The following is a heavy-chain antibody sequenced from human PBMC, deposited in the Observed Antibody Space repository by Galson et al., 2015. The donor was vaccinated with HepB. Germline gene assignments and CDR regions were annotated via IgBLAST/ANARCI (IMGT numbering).Heavy chain of an antibody. CDR1: GFTFSSYV. V-gene: IGHV3-23*01. CDR3: AKDLDPSYKVFHY. J-gene: IGHJ4*02. D-gene: IGHD1-14*01. Sequence: SLRLSCAASGFTFSSYVMSWVRQAPGKGLEWVAVISGSGGSTYYADSVKGRFTISRDNSKNTLYLQMNSLRAEDTAVYYCAKDLDPSYKVFHYWGQGTLVIVSS. CDR2: ISGSGGST.